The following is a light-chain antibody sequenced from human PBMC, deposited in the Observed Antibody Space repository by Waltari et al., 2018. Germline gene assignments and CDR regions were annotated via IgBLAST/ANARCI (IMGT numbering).Light chain of an antibody. CDR3: QQYHSYRT. CDR1: QSISTW. CDR2: KAS. Sequence: DIQMTQSPSTLSASVGDRLSITCRASQSISTWLAWYQQKPGKAPKLLIYKASTLGSGVPSRCSSSGSATEFTLTISSLHPDDCATYYCQQYHSYRTFGQGTKVEIK. V-gene: IGKV1-5*03. J-gene: IGKJ1*01.